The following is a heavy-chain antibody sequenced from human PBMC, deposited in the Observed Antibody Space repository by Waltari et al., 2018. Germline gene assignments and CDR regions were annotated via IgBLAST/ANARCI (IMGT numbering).Heavy chain of an antibody. CDR1: GFTIGTYG. Sequence: QVHVVESGGGVVQPGGSVRLSCAAPGFTIGTYGMNVVRQAPGKGLEWGAVIQYDGSIKNYADSVKGRFTISRENSKNTLYLEMKSLRAEDTAVYYCAREYSRICFHALDGWGQGTAVTVSS. CDR2: IQYDGSIK. V-gene: IGHV3-33*05. J-gene: IGHJ6*02. D-gene: IGHD6-13*01. CDR3: AREYSRICFHALDG.